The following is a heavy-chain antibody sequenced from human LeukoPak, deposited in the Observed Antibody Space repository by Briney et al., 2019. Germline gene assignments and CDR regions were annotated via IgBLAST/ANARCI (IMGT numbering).Heavy chain of an antibody. V-gene: IGHV4-31*03. J-gene: IGHJ3*02. CDR3: ARGDYDSSGYYVTYDGFDI. CDR1: GNSISSRTYY. Sequence: SQTLSLTCTVSGNSISSRTYYWSWIRQHPGKGLEWIGYIYSSESTYYNPSLKSRVTISGDTSKNQFSLRLTSVTAADTAVYYSARGDYDSSGYYVTYDGFDIWGQGKMVTVSS. CDR2: IYSSEST. D-gene: IGHD3-22*01.